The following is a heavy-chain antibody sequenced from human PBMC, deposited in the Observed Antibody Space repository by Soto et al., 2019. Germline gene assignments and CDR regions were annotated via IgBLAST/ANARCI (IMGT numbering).Heavy chain of an antibody. CDR1: GGSISSGGYY. CDR2: IYYSGST. V-gene: IGHV4-31*03. J-gene: IGHJ4*02. Sequence: SETLSLTCTVSGGSISSGGYYWSLIRQHPGKGLEWIGYIYYSGSTYYNPSLKSRVTISVDTSKNQFSLKLSSVTAADTAVYYCARGGPIGSSGYYGFDYWGQGTLVTVSS. CDR3: ARGGPIGSSGYYGFDY. D-gene: IGHD3-22*01.